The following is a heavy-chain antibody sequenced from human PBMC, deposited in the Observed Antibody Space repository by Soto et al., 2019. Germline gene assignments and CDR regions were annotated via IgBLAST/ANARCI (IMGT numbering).Heavy chain of an antibody. CDR3: ARNPPDY. J-gene: IGHJ4*02. V-gene: IGHV3-11*03. Sequence: NPGGSLRLSCAASGFTFSDYYMGWIRQAPGKGLEWVSYISSSSIYTDYADSVKGRFTISRDNAKNSLFLQMNSLRAEDTAVYYCARNPPDYWGQGTLVTVSS. CDR1: GFTFSDYY. CDR2: ISSSSIYT.